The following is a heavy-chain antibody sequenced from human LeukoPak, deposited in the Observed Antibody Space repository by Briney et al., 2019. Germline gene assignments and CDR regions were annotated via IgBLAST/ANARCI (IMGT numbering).Heavy chain of an antibody. CDR1: GGSINSGGHY. Sequence: PSETLSLTCTVFGGSINSGGHYWNWIRQRPGKGLEWIGYIYYSGSTYYNPSLQSRLTISVDTSKNQFSLNLGSVTAADTAVYYCARGDYSFGYYGGWWFDPWGQGTQVTVSS. D-gene: IGHD3-22*01. CDR2: IYYSGST. CDR3: ARGDYSFGYYGGWWFDP. J-gene: IGHJ5*02. V-gene: IGHV4-31*03.